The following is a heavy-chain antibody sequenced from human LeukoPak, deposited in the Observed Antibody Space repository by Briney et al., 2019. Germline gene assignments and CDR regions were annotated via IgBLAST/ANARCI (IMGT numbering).Heavy chain of an antibody. D-gene: IGHD2-8*01. CDR2: IYTSGST. Sequence: PSETLSLTCTVSGGSISSGSYHWSWIRQPAGKGLEWIGRIYTSGSTNYNPSLKSRVTISVDTSKNQFSLKLSSVTAADTAVYYCARDKGTPLNYYYYYMDVWGKGTTVTVSS. CDR1: GGSISSGSYH. V-gene: IGHV4-61*02. CDR3: ARDKGTPLNYYYYYMDV. J-gene: IGHJ6*03.